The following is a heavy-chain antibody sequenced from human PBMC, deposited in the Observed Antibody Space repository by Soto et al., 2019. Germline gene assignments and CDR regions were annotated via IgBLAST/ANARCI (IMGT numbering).Heavy chain of an antibody. J-gene: IGHJ4*02. D-gene: IGHD3-10*01. Sequence: QVQLVQSGAEVKKPGSSVKVSCKASGDTFSFYTINWVRQAPGLGLEWVGRINPILSMSNYAQKFQGRVTMTAEKSTNTAYLELRSLRSEDTAMYFCATCYGSGYRAFDSWGQGALVTVSS. CDR3: ATCYGSGYRAFDS. CDR2: INPILSMS. CDR1: GDTFSFYT. V-gene: IGHV1-69*02.